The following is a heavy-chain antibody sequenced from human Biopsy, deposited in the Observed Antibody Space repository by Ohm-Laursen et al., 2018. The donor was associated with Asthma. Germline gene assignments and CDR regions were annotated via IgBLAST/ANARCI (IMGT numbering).Heavy chain of an antibody. J-gene: IGHJ4*02. CDR3: ARHPYNFGGFDY. CDR1: GDSFGNYA. D-gene: IGHD5-24*01. Sequence: ASVKVSCKASGDSFGNYAISWVRQAPGQGLEWMGWISPFTGDTHFGQKFQGRVTMTTDTSTDTAYMELRSLRSDDTAVYYCARHPYNFGGFDYWGQGSLALVSS. V-gene: IGHV1-18*01. CDR2: ISPFTGDT.